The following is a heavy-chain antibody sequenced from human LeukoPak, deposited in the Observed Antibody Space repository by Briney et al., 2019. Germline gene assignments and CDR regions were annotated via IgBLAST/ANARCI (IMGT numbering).Heavy chain of an antibody. V-gene: IGHV3-53*01. J-gene: IGHJ3*02. CDR1: GFTVSSNY. CDR3: ARGRNWNDGGHGAFDI. Sequence: GGSLRLSCAASGFTVSSNYMNWVRQAPGRGLEWVSVVYSGGSTFYGDPVKGRFTISRDNSKNTLYLQMNSLRAEDTAVYYCARGRNWNDGGHGAFDIWGQGTMVTVSS. D-gene: IGHD1-1*01. CDR2: VYSGGST.